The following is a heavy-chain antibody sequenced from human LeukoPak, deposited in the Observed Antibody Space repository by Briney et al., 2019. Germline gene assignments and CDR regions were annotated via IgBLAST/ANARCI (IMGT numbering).Heavy chain of an antibody. J-gene: IGHJ6*03. CDR1: GGSISSYY. CDR2: IYTSGST. Sequence: SETLSLTCTVSGGSISSYYWSWIRQPAGKGLEWIGRIYTSGSTNYNPSLKSRVTMSVDTSKNQFSLKLSSVTAADTAVYYCARESPYCSSTSCYVVPYYYMDVWGEGTTVTVSS. D-gene: IGHD2-2*01. CDR3: ARESPYCSSTSCYVVPYYYMDV. V-gene: IGHV4-4*07.